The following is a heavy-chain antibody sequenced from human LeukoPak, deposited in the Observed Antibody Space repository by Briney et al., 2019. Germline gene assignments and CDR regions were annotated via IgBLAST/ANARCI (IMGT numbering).Heavy chain of an antibody. V-gene: IGHV4-34*01. CDR2: INHSGST. J-gene: IGHJ4*02. Sequence: SETLSLTCAVYGGSFSGYYWSWIRQPPGKGLEWIGEINHSGSTNHNPSLKSRVTISVDTSKNQFSLKLSSVTAADTAVYYCASYTAGGGGLDYWGQGTLVTVSS. D-gene: IGHD5-18*01. CDR3: ASYTAGGGGLDY. CDR1: GGSFSGYY.